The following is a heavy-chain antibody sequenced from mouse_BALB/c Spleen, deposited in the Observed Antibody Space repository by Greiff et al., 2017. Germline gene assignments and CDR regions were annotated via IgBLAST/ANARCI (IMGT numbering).Heavy chain of an antibody. V-gene: IGHV1-80*01. Sequence: VQLQESGAELVRPGSSVKISCKASGYAFSSYWMNWVKQRPGQGLEWIGQIYPGDGDTNYNGKFKGKATLTADKSSSTAYMQLSSLTSEDSAVYFCARGVYYAMDYWGQGTSVTVSS. CDR3: ARGVYYAMDY. CDR2: IYPGDGDT. CDR1: GYAFSSYW. J-gene: IGHJ4*01.